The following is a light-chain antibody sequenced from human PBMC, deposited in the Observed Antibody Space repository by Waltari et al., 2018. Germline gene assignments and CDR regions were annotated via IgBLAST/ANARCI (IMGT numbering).Light chain of an antibody. J-gene: IGLJ2*01. Sequence: QSALTQPASVSGSLGQSITISCTGTSSDIGRYHSASWYQQLPGKAPKLIIFEIINRPAGGANRFSGAEACNTAFLTISGLQAEDEAYYYCSSCTTTSAPVIFGGGTKLTVL. CDR1: SSDIGRYHS. V-gene: IGLV2-14*01. CDR2: EII. CDR3: SSCTTTSAPVI.